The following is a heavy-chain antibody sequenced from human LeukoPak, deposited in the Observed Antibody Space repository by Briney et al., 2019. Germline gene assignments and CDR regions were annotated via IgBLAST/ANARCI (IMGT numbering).Heavy chain of an antibody. CDR1: GFTFSDFY. D-gene: IGHD3-22*01. CDR3: ASTADPYYYDSSGYYEIFGYAMDV. Sequence: GGSLRLSCAASGFTFSDFYMSWIRQAPGKGLEWVSYISSSGSTIYYADSVKGRFTISRDNAKNSLYLQVNSLRAEDTAVYYCASTADPYYYDSSGYYEIFGYAMDVWGQGTTVTVSS. J-gene: IGHJ6*02. V-gene: IGHV3-11*01. CDR2: ISSSGSTI.